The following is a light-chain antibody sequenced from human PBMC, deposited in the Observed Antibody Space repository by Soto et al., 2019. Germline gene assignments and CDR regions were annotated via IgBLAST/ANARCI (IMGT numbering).Light chain of an antibody. CDR2: GAS. CDR1: QSLSSY. CDR3: RQYGSSPSYN. Sequence: EIVLTQSPGTLSLSPGERATLSCRASQSLSSYLAWYQQKPGQAPRLLIYGASSRATGIPDRFSGSGSGTDFTLTISRLEPEDFAVYYCRQYGSSPSYNFGQGTKLEIK. V-gene: IGKV3-20*01. J-gene: IGKJ2*01.